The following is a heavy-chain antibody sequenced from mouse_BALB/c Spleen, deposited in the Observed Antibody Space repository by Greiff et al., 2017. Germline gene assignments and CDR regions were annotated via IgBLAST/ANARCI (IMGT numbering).Heavy chain of an antibody. J-gene: IGHJ4*01. Sequence: QQSCTASGYTFTSYWMHWVTQRPGQGLEWIGEINPSNGRTNYNEKFKSKATLTVDKSSSTAYMQLSSLTSEDSAVYYCARRYYGYPYYAMDYWGQGTSVTVSS. CDR1: GYTFTSYW. D-gene: IGHD2-2*01. V-gene: IGHV1S81*02. CDR2: INPSNGRT. CDR3: ARRYYGYPYYAMDY.